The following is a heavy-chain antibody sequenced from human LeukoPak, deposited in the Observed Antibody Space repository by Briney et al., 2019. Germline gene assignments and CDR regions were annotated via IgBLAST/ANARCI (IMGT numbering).Heavy chain of an antibody. V-gene: IGHV1-69*13. Sequence: ASVKVSCKASGYTFNSYGISWVRQAPGQGLEWMGGIIPIFGTANYAQKFQGRVTITADESTSTAYMELSSLRSEDTAVYYCARDVYCSSTTCSYYFDYWGQGTLVTVSS. CDR1: GYTFNSYG. CDR3: ARDVYCSSTTCSYYFDY. CDR2: IIPIFGTA. J-gene: IGHJ4*02. D-gene: IGHD2-2*01.